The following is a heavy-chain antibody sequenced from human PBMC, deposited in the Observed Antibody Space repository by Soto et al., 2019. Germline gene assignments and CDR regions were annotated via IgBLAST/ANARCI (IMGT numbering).Heavy chain of an antibody. D-gene: IGHD3-10*01. V-gene: IGHV3-53*01. CDR1: GFTVSSNY. Sequence: GGSLRLSCAASGFTVSSNYMCWVRQAPGKGLEWVSVIYSGGSTYYADSVKGRFTISRDNSKNTLYLQMNSLRAEDTAVYYCARVNYYYFDYWGQGTRVTVSS. J-gene: IGHJ4*02. CDR3: ARVNYYYFDY. CDR2: IYSGGST.